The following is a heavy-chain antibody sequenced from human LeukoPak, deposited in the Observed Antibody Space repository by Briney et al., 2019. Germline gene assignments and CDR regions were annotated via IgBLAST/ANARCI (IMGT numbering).Heavy chain of an antibody. J-gene: IGHJ4*02. CDR1: GFTFSSHA. V-gene: IGHV3-30*18. CDR2: ISYGGSYK. CDR3: AKGGAGYFDY. Sequence: PGGSLRLSCAASGFTFSSHAMHWVRQAPGKGLEWVAFISYGGSYKYHADSVKGRFTISRDNSKNTLYLQMSSLRAEDTAVYYCAKGGAGYFDYWGQGTLVTVSS. D-gene: IGHD1-26*01.